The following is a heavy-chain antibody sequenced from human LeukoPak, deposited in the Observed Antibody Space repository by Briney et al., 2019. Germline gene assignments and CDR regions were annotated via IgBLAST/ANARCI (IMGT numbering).Heavy chain of an antibody. J-gene: IGHJ4*02. Sequence: SETLSLTCAVPGYSISSGYYWGWIRQPPGKGLEWIGSIYHSGSTYYNPSLKSRVTISVDTSKNQFSLKLSSVTAADTAVYYCARHRDYYDSSGYYELDYWGQGTLVTVSS. CDR2: IYHSGST. D-gene: IGHD3-22*01. CDR3: ARHRDYYDSSGYYELDY. V-gene: IGHV4-38-2*01. CDR1: GYSISSGYY.